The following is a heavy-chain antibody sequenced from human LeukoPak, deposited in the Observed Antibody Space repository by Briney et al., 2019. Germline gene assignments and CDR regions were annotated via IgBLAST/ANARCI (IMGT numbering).Heavy chain of an antibody. D-gene: IGHD4-17*01. V-gene: IGHV3-23*01. Sequence: PGGPLRLSCAASGFTFSSYAMSWVRQAPGKGLEWVSAISGSGGSTYYADSVKGRFTISRDNSKNTLYLQMNSLRAEDTAVYYCAKDTVTSYYYGMDVWGQGTTVTVSS. CDR3: AKDTVTSYYYGMDV. CDR2: ISGSGGST. J-gene: IGHJ6*02. CDR1: GFTFSSYA.